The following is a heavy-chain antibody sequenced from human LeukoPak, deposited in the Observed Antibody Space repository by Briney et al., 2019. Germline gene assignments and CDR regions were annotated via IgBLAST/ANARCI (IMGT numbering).Heavy chain of an antibody. J-gene: IGHJ5*02. CDR3: ARVDSSGYGNWCAP. V-gene: IGHV4-34*01. CDR1: GGSFSGYY. Sequence: TSETLSLTCAVYGGSFSGYYWSWIRQPPGKGLEWIGEINHSGSTNYNPSLKSRVTISVDTSKNQFSLKLSSVTAADTAVYYCARVDSSGYGNWCAPWGQGTLVTVSS. D-gene: IGHD3-22*01. CDR2: INHSGST.